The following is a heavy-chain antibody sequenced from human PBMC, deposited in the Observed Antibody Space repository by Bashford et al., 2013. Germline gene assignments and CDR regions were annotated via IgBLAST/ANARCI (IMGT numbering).Heavy chain of an antibody. Sequence: SGPTLVKPTQTLTLTCTFSGFSLSTSGVGVGWIRQPPGKALEWLALIYWDDDKRYSPSLKSRLTITKDTSKNQVVLTMTNMDPVDTATYYCAHSLVGDWGPGGFNNDFDYWGQGTLVTVSS. CDR2: IYWDDDK. CDR3: AHSLVGDWGPGGFNNDFDY. J-gene: IGHJ4*02. CDR1: GFSLSTSGVG. V-gene: IGHV2-5*02. D-gene: IGHD1/OR15-1a*01.